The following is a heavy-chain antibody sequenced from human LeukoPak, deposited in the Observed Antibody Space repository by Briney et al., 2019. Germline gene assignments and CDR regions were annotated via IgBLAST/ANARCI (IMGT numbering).Heavy chain of an antibody. Sequence: GGSLRLSCAASGFTFSSYSMNWGRMAPGKGQEWVLSISSSSSYIYYADSVNGRFTISSDNAKTALYLQMNSLRAEETAVYYCARDKRDSSSVDYWGQGTLVTVSS. CDR2: ISSSSSYI. V-gene: IGHV3-21*01. J-gene: IGHJ4*02. CDR1: GFTFSSYS. CDR3: ARDKRDSSSVDY. D-gene: IGHD6-6*01.